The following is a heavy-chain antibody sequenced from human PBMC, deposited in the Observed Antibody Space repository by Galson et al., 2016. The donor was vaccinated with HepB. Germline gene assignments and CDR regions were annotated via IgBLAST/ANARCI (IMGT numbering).Heavy chain of an antibody. Sequence: SETLSLTCAMSGGSFSGSYWNWIRQTPGKGLEWIGEITHAGVTSYNSALKSRVTISVDRSLNQVSLNLSALTAADTAMYFCARGFYWNYFDYWGQGALVTVSS. J-gene: IGHJ4*02. CDR3: ARGFYWNYFDY. V-gene: IGHV4-34*01. CDR2: ITHAGVT. CDR1: GGSFSGSY. D-gene: IGHD2/OR15-2a*01.